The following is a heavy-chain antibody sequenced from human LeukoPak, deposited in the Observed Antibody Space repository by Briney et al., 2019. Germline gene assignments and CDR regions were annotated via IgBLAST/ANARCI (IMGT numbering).Heavy chain of an antibody. CDR1: GYTFTGYY. V-gene: IGHV1-2*02. CDR3: ARSPYYDNVWGSYRSENAEYFQY. J-gene: IGHJ1*01. CDR2: ISPNSGGT. D-gene: IGHD3-16*02. Sequence: ASVKVCCKASGYTFTGYYMHWVRQAPGQGLEWMGWISPNSGGTNYAQKFQGRVTMTRDTSISTAYMELSRLRSDDTAVYYCARSPYYDNVWGSYRSENAEYFQYWGQGTLLTVSS.